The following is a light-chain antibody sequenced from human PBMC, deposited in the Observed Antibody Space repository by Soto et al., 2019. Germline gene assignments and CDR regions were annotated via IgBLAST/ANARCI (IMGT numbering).Light chain of an antibody. Sequence: VLTQSPATLSLSPGERATLSCRASQSVSVNFAWYQQKPGQAPRPLIYSASDRAPGIPARFSGGGSVTEFSLTISSLQSDDFAVYYCQQYNSWPPQFTFGPGTKVDIK. CDR1: QSVSVN. V-gene: IGKV3D-15*01. CDR2: SAS. CDR3: QQYNSWPPQFT. J-gene: IGKJ3*01.